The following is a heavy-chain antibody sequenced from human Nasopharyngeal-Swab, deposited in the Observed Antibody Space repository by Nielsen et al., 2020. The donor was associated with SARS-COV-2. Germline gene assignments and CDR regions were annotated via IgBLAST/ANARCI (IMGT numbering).Heavy chain of an antibody. Sequence: SETLSLTCTVSGGSISSGSYYWSWIRQPAGKGLEWIGRIYTSGSTNYNPSLKSRVTITVDTSKNQFSLKLSSVTAADTAVYYCARSTYCGGDCQNYFDYWGQGTLVTVSS. CDR2: IYTSGST. CDR1: GGSISSGSYY. CDR3: ARSTYCGGDCQNYFDY. D-gene: IGHD2-21*02. V-gene: IGHV4-61*02. J-gene: IGHJ4*02.